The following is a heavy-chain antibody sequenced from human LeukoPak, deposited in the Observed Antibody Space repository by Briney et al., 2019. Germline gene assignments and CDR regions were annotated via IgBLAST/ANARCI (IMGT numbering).Heavy chain of an antibody. CDR1: GGSISSYY. CDR3: ARWLQLNWFDL. J-gene: IGHJ5*02. CDR2: IYYSGST. Sequence: PSETLSLTCTVSGGSISSYYWSWIRQPPGKGLEWIGYIYYSGSTNYNPSLKSRVTISVDTSKNQFSLKLSSVTAADTAVYYCARWLQLNWFDLWGQGTLVTVSS. V-gene: IGHV4-59*08. D-gene: IGHD5-24*01.